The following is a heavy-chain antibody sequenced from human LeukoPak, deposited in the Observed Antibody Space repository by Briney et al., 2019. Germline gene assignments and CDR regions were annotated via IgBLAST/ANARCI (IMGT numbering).Heavy chain of an antibody. D-gene: IGHD3-10*01. J-gene: IGHJ4*02. V-gene: IGHV1-2*02. CDR2: INPNSGGT. Sequence: APVKVSCEASGYTFTGYYMHWVRQAPGQGLEWMGWINPNSGGTNYAQKFQGRVTMTRDTSISTAYMELSRLRSDDTAVYYCARFGRSGNRGAVSWGQGTLVTVSS. CDR3: ARFGRSGNRGAVS. CDR1: GYTFTGYY.